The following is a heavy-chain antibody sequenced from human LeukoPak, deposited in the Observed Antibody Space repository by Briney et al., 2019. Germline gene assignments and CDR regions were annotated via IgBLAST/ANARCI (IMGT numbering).Heavy chain of an antibody. CDR3: ANFQTVGIKPFEH. CDR1: GFSFSTYA. CDR2: IWSDASNQ. D-gene: IGHD3-3*01. J-gene: IGHJ5*02. V-gene: IGHV3-33*03. Sequence: GTSLRLSCAASGFSFSTYAMHWVRQAPGKGLDWVAMIWSDASNQYYADSVKGRFTISRDNAKNSVYLQMESLRVEDTAVYYCANFQTVGIKPFEHWGQGTLVTVSS.